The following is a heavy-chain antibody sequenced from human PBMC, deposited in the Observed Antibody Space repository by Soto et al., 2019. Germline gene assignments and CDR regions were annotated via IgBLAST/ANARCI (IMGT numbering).Heavy chain of an antibody. Sequence: PGGSLRLSCAASGFTFSSYSMNWVRQAPGKGLEWVSYISSSSSTIYYADSVKGRFTISRDNAKNSLYLQMNSLRDEDTAVYYCARDPPLGYCSGGSCHARYYYYGMDFWGQGT. CDR2: ISSSSSTI. CDR1: GFTFSSYS. D-gene: IGHD2-15*01. CDR3: ARDPPLGYCSGGSCHARYYYYGMDF. J-gene: IGHJ6*02. V-gene: IGHV3-48*02.